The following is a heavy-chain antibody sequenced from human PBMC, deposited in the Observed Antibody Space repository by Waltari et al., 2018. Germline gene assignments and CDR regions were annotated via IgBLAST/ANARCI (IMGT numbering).Heavy chain of an antibody. V-gene: IGHV3-74*01. Sequence: EVRLVESGGGSVQPGESLRLSCVVSGFTFDNFWMHWVRPVPGKGLMWVSRINPDGTDTTYADSVKGRFTMSRDNSRNTLYLEMTGLRVDDSAVYYCARGPFSYSSGTQSHWGRGALVTVSS. CDR1: GFTFDNFW. D-gene: IGHD1-7*01. CDR3: ARGPFSYSSGTQSH. CDR2: INPDGTDT. J-gene: IGHJ4*02.